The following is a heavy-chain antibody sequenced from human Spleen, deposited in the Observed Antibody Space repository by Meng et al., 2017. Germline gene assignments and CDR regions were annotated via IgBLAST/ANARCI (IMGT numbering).Heavy chain of an antibody. Sequence: ASVKVSCKASGYTFTSYGINWVRQAPGQGLEWMGWISAYNGNTNYAQKLQGRVTMTTDTSTSTAYMELRSLRSDDTAVYYCARDLVIGWSDDEYFQHWGQGTLVTVSS. V-gene: IGHV1-18*01. CDR1: GYTFTSYG. J-gene: IGHJ1*01. CDR3: ARDLVIGWSDDEYFQH. D-gene: IGHD6-19*01. CDR2: ISAYNGNT.